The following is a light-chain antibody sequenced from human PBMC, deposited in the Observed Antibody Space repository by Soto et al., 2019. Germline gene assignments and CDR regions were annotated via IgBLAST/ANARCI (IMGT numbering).Light chain of an antibody. Sequence: EIVMTQSPTILSVSPGERATLSCRASQSVSSNLAWYQQKPGQAPRLLIYGASSRATGIPDRFSGSGSGTDFTLTISSLQSEDFAVYYCQQYNNWVGTFGQGTKVDIK. J-gene: IGKJ1*01. CDR1: QSVSSN. CDR2: GAS. CDR3: QQYNNWVGT. V-gene: IGKV3D-15*01.